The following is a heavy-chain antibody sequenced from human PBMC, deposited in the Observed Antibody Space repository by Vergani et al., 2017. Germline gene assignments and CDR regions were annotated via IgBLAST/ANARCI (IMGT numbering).Heavy chain of an antibody. Sequence: QLQLQESGPGLVKPSETLSLTCTVSGGSISSSSYYWGWIRQPPGKGLEWIGSIYYSGSTYYNPSLKSRVTISVDTSKNQFSLKLCAVTAADTAVYYCARLTAVAASYFDYWGQGTLVT. D-gene: IGHD6-19*01. CDR2: IYYSGST. J-gene: IGHJ4*02. CDR1: GGSISSSSYY. V-gene: IGHV4-39*01. CDR3: ARLTAVAASYFDY.